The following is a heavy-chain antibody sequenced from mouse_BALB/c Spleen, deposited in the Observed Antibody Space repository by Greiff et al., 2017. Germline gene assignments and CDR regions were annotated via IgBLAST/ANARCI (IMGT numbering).Heavy chain of an antibody. J-gene: IGHJ4*01. CDR3: ARVRNYYYAMDY. CDR2: IWAGGST. Sequence: VQRVESGPGLVAPSQSLSITCTVSGFSLTSYGVHWVRQPPGKGLEWLGVIWAGGSTNYNSALMSRLSISKDNSKSQVFLQMNSLQTDDTAMYYCARVRNYYYAMDYWGQGTSVTVSS. V-gene: IGHV2-9*02. D-gene: IGHD1-1*01. CDR1: GFSLTSYG.